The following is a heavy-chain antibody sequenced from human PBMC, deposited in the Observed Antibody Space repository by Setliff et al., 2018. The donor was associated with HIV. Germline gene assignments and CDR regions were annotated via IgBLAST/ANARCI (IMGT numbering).Heavy chain of an antibody. CDR3: ARNYYDVWSLSFGGWFDP. V-gene: IGHV7-4-1*02. D-gene: IGHD3-3*01. Sequence: GASVKVSCKASGYTFTTYAMNWVRQAPGQGPEWMGWINTNTGNPTYAQGFTGRFVFSLDTSVSTAYLQISSLKAEDTAVYYCARNYYDVWSLSFGGWFDPWGQGTLVTSPQ. CDR1: GYTFTTYA. CDR2: INTNTGNP. J-gene: IGHJ5*02.